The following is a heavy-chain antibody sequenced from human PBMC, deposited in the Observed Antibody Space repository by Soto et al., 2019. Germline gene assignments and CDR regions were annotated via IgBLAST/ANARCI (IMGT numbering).Heavy chain of an antibody. V-gene: IGHV4-31*03. J-gene: IGHJ4*02. CDR3: ATLGYCSGGSCLNFDY. D-gene: IGHD2-15*01. CDR1: GGSISSGGYY. Sequence: QVQLQESGPGLVKPSQTLSLTCTVSGGSISSGGYYWSWIRQHPGKGLEWIGYIYYSGSTYYNPSRKSRVTISVDTSKNQFSLKLSSVTAADTVVYYCATLGYCSGGSCLNFDYWCQGTLVTVSS. CDR2: IYYSGST.